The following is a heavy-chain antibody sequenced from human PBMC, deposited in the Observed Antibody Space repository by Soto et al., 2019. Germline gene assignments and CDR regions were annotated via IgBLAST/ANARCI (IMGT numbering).Heavy chain of an antibody. CDR3: ASAAVTGTAGLDF. CDR1: GYTFSGFY. D-gene: IGHD6-19*01. CDR2: INPNSGGT. Sequence: RASVKVSCKASGYTFSGFYMHWVRQAPGQGLEWIGWINPNSGGTKSAEKFQGRVTMTRDTSISTAYMELSRLTSDDTAVYYCASAAVTGTAGLDFWGQGTQVTVSS. J-gene: IGHJ4*02. V-gene: IGHV1-2*02.